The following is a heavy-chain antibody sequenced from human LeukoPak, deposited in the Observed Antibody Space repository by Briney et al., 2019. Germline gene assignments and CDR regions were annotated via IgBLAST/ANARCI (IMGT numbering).Heavy chain of an antibody. J-gene: IGHJ5*02. V-gene: IGHV4-4*07. CDR2: IYTSGST. CDR3: ARETLQWGLRGAYNWFDP. D-gene: IGHD1-26*01. CDR1: VGSISSYY. Sequence: SETLSLTCTVSVGSISSYYWSWIRQPAGKGLEWIGRIYTSGSTNYNPSLKSRVTISVDKSKKQFSLKLSSVTAADTAVYYCARETLQWGLRGAYNWFDPWGQGSLVTVSS.